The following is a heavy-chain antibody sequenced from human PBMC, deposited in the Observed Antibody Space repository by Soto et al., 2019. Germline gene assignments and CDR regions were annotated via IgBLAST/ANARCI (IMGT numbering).Heavy chain of an antibody. CDR3: ARHNPRRWYFDY. V-gene: IGHV4-31*03. CDR2: IYYSGST. D-gene: IGHD1-20*01. J-gene: IGHJ4*02. Sequence: SETLSLTCTVSGGSISSGGYYWSWIRQHPGKGLEWIGYIYYSGSTYYNPPLKSRVTISVDTSKNQFSLKLSSVTAADTAVYYCARHNPRRWYFDYWGQGTLVTVSS. CDR1: GGSISSGGYY.